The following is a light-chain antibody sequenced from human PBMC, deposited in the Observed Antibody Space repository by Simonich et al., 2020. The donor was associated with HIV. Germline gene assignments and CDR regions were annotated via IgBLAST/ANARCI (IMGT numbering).Light chain of an antibody. Sequence: DIVMTQSPDSLSVSLVERASINCRSGQSVLYSSNNKNYLAWYQQKPGQPPKLLIYWASTREYGVPDRFSGSGSGTDFNLTISSLQAEDVAVYYCQQYYDTPYTFGQGTKLEIK. CDR3: QQYYDTPYT. CDR2: WAS. J-gene: IGKJ2*01. V-gene: IGKV4-1*01. CDR1: QSVLYSSNNKNY.